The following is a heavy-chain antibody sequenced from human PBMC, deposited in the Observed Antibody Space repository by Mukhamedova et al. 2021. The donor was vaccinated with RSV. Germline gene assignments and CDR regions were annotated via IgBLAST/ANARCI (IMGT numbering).Heavy chain of an antibody. J-gene: IGHJ4*02. D-gene: IGHD3-10*01. CDR2: INPSGGST. V-gene: IGHV1-46*01. CDR3: ASDFGELLGY. Sequence: MHWVRQAPGQGLEWMGIINPSGGSTSYAQKFQGRVTMTRGTSTSTVYMELSSLRSEDTAVYYCASDFGELLGYWGQGTLVTVSS.